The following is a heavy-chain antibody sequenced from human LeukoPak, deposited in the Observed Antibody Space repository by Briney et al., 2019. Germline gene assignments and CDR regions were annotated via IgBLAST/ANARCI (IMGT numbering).Heavy chain of an antibody. CDR2: VSYTGGT. CDR1: GGSITSNY. J-gene: IGHJ4*02. V-gene: IGHV4-59*01. D-gene: IGHD5-18*01. CDR3: ATGDTYIDY. Sequence: PSETLSLTCTVSGGSITSNYCTWIRRPPGKGPEWIGYVSYTGGTNYNPSLTSRLTISMDTSKNQFSLKLTSVSAADTAVYYCATGDTYIDYWGQGTLATVSS.